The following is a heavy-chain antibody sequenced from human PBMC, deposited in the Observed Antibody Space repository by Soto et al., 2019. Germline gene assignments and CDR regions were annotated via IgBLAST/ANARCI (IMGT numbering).Heavy chain of an antibody. CDR3: ARDRYGGYDWGRSYCGMDV. CDR1: GGSISSGGYY. D-gene: IGHD5-12*01. V-gene: IGHV4-31*01. Sequence: QVQLQESGPGLVKPSQTLSLTCTVSGGSISSGGYYWSWIRQHPGKGLEWIGYIYYSGSTDYNPALKDQVTISVDTSKNQFSLKLSSGTAADTAVYYCARDRYGGYDWGRSYCGMDVWGQGTTVTVSS. CDR2: IYYSGST. J-gene: IGHJ6*02.